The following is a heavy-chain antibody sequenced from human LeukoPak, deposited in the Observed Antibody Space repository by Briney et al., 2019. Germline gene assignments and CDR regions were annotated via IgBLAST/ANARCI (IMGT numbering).Heavy chain of an antibody. CDR2: IYHSGST. CDR3: ARVYYSLYYYDSSGYRPDYFDY. CDR1: GYSISSGYY. V-gene: IGHV4-38-2*02. D-gene: IGHD3-22*01. J-gene: IGHJ4*02. Sequence: PSETLSLTCTVSGYSISSGYYWGWIRQPPGKGLEWIGSIYHSGSTYYNPSLKSRVTISVDTSKNQFSLKLSSVTAADTAVYYCARVYYSLYYYDSSGYRPDYFDYWGQGTLVTVSS.